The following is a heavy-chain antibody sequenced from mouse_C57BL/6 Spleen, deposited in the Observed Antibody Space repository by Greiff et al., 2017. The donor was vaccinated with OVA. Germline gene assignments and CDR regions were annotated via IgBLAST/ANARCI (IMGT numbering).Heavy chain of an antibody. CDR1: GFTFSSYG. CDR3: ARPPYYGSSPYYFDY. J-gene: IGHJ2*01. V-gene: IGHV5-6*01. Sequence: EVMLVESGGDLVKPGGSLKLSCAASGFTFSSYGMSWVRQTPDKRLEWVATISSGGSYTYYPDSVKGRFTISRDNAKNTLYLQMSSLKSEDTAKYYCARPPYYGSSPYYFDYWGQGTTLTVSS. D-gene: IGHD1-1*01. CDR2: ISSGGSYT.